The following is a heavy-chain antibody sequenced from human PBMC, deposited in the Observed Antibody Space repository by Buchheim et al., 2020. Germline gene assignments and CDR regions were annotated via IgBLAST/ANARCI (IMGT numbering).Heavy chain of an antibody. Sequence: QVQLVESGGGVVQPGRSLRLSCAASGFTFSSYGMHWVRQAPGKGLEWVAVISYDGSNNYYADSVKGRFTISRDNSKNTLYLQMNSLRAEDTAVYYCAKDNSGSHYSFDYWGQGTL. J-gene: IGHJ4*02. V-gene: IGHV3-30*18. CDR1: GFTFSSYG. CDR2: ISYDGSNN. D-gene: IGHD1-26*01. CDR3: AKDNSGSHYSFDY.